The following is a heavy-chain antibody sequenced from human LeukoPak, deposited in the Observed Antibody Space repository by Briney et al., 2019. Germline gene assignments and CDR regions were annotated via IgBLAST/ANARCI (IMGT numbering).Heavy chain of an antibody. CDR1: GYAFTSYA. D-gene: IGHD3-10*01. CDR3: AVHPDYYYGSGSYYH. J-gene: IGHJ5*02. CDR2: INAGDGNT. V-gene: IGHV1-3*01. Sequence: GASVKVSCKASGYAFTSYAMHWVRQAPGQRLEWMGWINAGDGNTKYSQKFQGRVTITRDTSASTAYMELSSLRSEDTVVYYCAVHPDYYYGSGSYYHWGQGTLVTVSS.